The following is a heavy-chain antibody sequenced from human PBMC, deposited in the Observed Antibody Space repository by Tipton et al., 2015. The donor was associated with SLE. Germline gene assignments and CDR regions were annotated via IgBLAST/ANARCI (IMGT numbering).Heavy chain of an antibody. Sequence: SLRLSCAASGFTVSSNYMSWVRQAPGKGLECVSVIYAGGTTYYADSVKGRFTTSRDNSKNTLYLQMNSLRAEDTAVYYCARVQLGYNYGNWYCLDYWGQGTLVTVSS. D-gene: IGHD5-18*01. CDR2: IYAGGTT. V-gene: IGHV3-53*01. CDR1: GFTVSSNY. CDR3: ARVQLGYNYGNWYCLDY. J-gene: IGHJ4*02.